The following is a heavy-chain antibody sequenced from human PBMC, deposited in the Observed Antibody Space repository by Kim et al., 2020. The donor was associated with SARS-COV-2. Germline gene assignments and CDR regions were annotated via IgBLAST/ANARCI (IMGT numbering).Heavy chain of an antibody. J-gene: IGHJ4*02. CDR3: AKDGYNYYDSSGDARALPTDY. D-gene: IGHD3-22*01. V-gene: IGHV3-30*18. CDR2: ISYDGSNK. Sequence: GGSLRLSCAASGFTFSSYGMHWVRQAPGKGLEWVAVISYDGSNKYYADSVKGRFTISRDNSKNTLYLQMNSLRAEDTAVYYCAKDGYNYYDSSGDARALPTDYRGQGTLVTVSS. CDR1: GFTFSSYG.